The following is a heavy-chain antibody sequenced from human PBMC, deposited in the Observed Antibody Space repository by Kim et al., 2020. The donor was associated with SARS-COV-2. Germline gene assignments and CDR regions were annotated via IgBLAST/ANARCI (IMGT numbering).Heavy chain of an antibody. D-gene: IGHD6-13*01. CDR1: GFTFSSYA. V-gene: IGHV3-23*01. CDR3: AKDGWGSWASQNWFDP. Sequence: GGSLRLSCAASGFTFSSYAMSWVRQAPGKGLEWVSAISGSGGSTYYADSVKGRFTISRDNSKNTLYLQMNSLRAVDTAVYYCAKDGWGSWASQNWFDPWGQGTLVAVSS. CDR2: ISGSGGST. J-gene: IGHJ5*02.